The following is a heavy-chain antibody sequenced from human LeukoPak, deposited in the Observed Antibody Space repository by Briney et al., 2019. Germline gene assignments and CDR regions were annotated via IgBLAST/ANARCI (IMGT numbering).Heavy chain of an antibody. Sequence: GGSLRLSCVASGFTFSRYWMHWVRQAPGKGLVWVSRINSDGRSTNYADSVKGRFSISRDNAENTLYLQMNSLRVEDTAVYYCARGPFEYYYDSSGYYYFDYWGQGTLVTVSS. CDR2: INSDGRST. V-gene: IGHV3-74*01. J-gene: IGHJ4*02. CDR3: ARGPFEYYYDSSGYYYFDY. D-gene: IGHD3-22*01. CDR1: GFTFSRYW.